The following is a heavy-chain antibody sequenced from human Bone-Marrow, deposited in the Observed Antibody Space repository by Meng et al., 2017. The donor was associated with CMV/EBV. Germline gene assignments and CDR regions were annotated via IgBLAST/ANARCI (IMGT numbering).Heavy chain of an antibody. D-gene: IGHD3-3*01. CDR2: INHDGSNT. Sequence: GESLKISCAASGFGFSAYWMHWARQGPGKGLVWVSRINHDGSNTIYADSVKGRFTISRDNAKNTLYLQMNTRRAEDTAVYYCVREDGVDAARGNRFDPLCQGTLVTVSS. V-gene: IGHV3-74*01. J-gene: IGHJ5*02. CDR1: GFGFSAYW. CDR3: VREDGVDAARGNRFDP.